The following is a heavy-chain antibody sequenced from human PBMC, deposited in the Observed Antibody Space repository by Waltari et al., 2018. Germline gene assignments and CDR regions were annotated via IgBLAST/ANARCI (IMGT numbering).Heavy chain of an antibody. D-gene: IGHD3-10*01. CDR2: IWYDGTKT. Sequence: QMQLVESGGGVVQPGRSLRLSCATSGFTFRSYAMHGVRQAPGKGLEWVAVIWYDGTKTYHADSVRGRFSISRDNFQSILYLQMDSLRAEDTAVYYCARVHGRVHYYGMDIWGQGTTVIVSS. CDR3: ARVHGRVHYYGMDI. V-gene: IGHV3-33*08. CDR1: GFTFRSYA. J-gene: IGHJ6*02.